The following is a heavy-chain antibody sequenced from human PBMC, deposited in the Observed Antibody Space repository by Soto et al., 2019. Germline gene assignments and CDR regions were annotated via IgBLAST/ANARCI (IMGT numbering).Heavy chain of an antibody. Sequence: ASVKVSCKSSVDTFTGYYIHWGRQAPGQGLEWMGWINPDSGGTNYAQKFQGRVTMTRDTSISTAYMELSRLRSDDTAVYYCARDRNYGDYVDYGMDVWGQGTTVTVSS. CDR1: VDTFTGYY. V-gene: IGHV1-2*02. D-gene: IGHD4-17*01. J-gene: IGHJ6*02. CDR2: INPDSGGT. CDR3: ARDRNYGDYVDYGMDV.